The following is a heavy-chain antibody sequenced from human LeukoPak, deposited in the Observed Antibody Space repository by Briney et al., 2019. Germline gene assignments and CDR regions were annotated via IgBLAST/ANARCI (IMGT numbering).Heavy chain of an antibody. D-gene: IGHD6-19*01. CDR3: ARAADYSSGWLFDY. J-gene: IGHJ4*02. CDR1: GGTFSSYA. CDR2: IIPILGIA. V-gene: IGHV1-69*04. Sequence: ASVKVSCKASGGTFSSYAISWVRQAPGQGLEWMGRIIPILGIASYAQKFQGRVTMTRDTSTSTVYVELSSLRSEDTAVYYCARAADYSSGWLFDYWGQGTLVTVSS.